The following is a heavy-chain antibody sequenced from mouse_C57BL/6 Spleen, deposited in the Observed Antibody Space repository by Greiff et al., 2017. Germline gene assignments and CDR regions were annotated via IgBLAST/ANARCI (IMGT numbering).Heavy chain of an antibody. V-gene: IGHV1-82*01. CDR2: IYPGDGDT. D-gene: IGHD2-10*02. CDR1: GYAFSSSW. J-gene: IGHJ1*03. CDR3: ARCGYGNSWYFDV. Sequence: QVQLQQSGPELVKPGASVKISCKASGYAFSSSWMNWVKQRPGKGLEWIGRIYPGDGDTNYNGKFKGKATLTADKSSSTAYMQLSSLTSEDSAVYFCARCGYGNSWYFDVWGTGTTVTVSS.